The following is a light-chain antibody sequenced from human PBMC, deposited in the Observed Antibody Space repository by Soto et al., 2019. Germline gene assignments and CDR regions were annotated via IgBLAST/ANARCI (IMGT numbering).Light chain of an antibody. V-gene: IGKV1-5*01. CDR1: QSVRSW. Sequence: DIQMTQSPSTLSASIGDRVTITCRASQSVRSWLAWYQQKPGKAPKLLIYDASTLESGVPSRFSGSGSGTEFTLTVSSLQSDDFATYYCQQYNTFSSYTFGQGTKVDIK. J-gene: IGKJ2*01. CDR2: DAS. CDR3: QQYNTFSSYT.